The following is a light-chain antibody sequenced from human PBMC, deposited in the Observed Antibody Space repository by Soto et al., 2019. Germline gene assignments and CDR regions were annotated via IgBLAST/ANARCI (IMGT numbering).Light chain of an antibody. CDR2: WAS. Sequence: DVVMTQSPDSLAVSLGERATINCKSSQSVLFTAKNKNYLAWFQQKPGQPPKLLIYWASTRESGVPDRFNGRGAGTDFTLTISNLQPEDVAVYYCHQYYSFPHSFGQGTRLEMK. CDR1: QSVLFTAKNKNY. V-gene: IGKV4-1*01. J-gene: IGKJ2*01. CDR3: HQYYSFPHS.